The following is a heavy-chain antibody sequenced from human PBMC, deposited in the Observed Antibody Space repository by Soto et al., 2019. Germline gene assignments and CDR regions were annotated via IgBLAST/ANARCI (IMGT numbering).Heavy chain of an antibody. V-gene: IGHV3-30*18. CDR1: GFTFSSYG. J-gene: IGHJ4*02. D-gene: IGHD3-22*01. CDR2: ISYDGSNK. Sequence: GGSLRLSCAASGFTFSSYGMHWVRQAPGKGLEWVAVISYDGSNKYYADSVKGRFTISRDNSKNTLYLQMNSLRAEDTAVYYCAKPPSADYYDSSHHRYYFDYWGQGTLVTVSS. CDR3: AKPPSADYYDSSHHRYYFDY.